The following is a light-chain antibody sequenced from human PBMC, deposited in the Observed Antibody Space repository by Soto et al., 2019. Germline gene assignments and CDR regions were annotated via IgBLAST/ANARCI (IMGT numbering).Light chain of an antibody. CDR3: QQYNNWPQT. J-gene: IGKJ1*01. CDR1: QSVSSN. V-gene: IGKV3-15*01. Sequence: EIVMTPSPATLSVSPGERANLSCRASQSVSSNLAWYQQKPGQAPRLLIYGASTRATGIPARFSGSGSGTEFTLTISSLQSEDFAVYYCQQYNNWPQTFGQGTKVDIK. CDR2: GAS.